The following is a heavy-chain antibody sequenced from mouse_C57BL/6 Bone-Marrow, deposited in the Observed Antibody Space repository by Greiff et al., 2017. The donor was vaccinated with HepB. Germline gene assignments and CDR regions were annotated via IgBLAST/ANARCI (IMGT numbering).Heavy chain of an antibody. J-gene: IGHJ4*01. CDR1: GYTFTSYW. Sequence: QVQLQQPGAELVKPGASVKLSCKASGYTFTSYWMQWVKQRPGQGLEWIGEIDPSDSYTNYNQKFKGKATLTVDTSSSTAYMQLSSLTSEDSAVYYCAYGNPYYAMDYRGQGTSVTVSS. CDR2: IDPSDSYT. CDR3: AYGNPYYAMDY. D-gene: IGHD2-1*01. V-gene: IGHV1-50*01.